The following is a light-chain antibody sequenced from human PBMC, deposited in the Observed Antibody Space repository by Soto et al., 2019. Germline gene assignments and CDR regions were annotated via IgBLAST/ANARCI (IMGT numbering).Light chain of an antibody. V-gene: IGLV2-14*01. CDR2: EVN. J-gene: IGLJ3*02. CDR3: CSYAGTYTFEGV. CDR1: SSDIGAYDY. Sequence: QSALTQPASLSGSPGQSITISCTGTSSDIGAYDYVSWFQQHPGKAPKLMISEVNNRPSGVSNRFSGSKSGNTAYLTISGLQAEDEADYYCCSYAGTYTFEGVFGGGTKLTVL.